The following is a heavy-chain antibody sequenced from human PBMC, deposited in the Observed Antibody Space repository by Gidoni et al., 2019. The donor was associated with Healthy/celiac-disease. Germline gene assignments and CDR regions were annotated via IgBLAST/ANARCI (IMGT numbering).Heavy chain of an antibody. D-gene: IGHD4-17*01. V-gene: IGHV3-30*18. CDR2: ISYDGSNK. J-gene: IGHJ6*02. CDR3: AKDLSTVTTLIYGMDV. CDR1: GVTFSSYG. Sequence: QVQLVESGGGVVQPGRSLRLSCPASGVTFSSYGMHWVRQAPGKGLEWVAVISYDGSNKYYADSVKGRFTISRDNSKNTLYLQMNSLRAEDTAVYYCAKDLSTVTTLIYGMDVWGQGTTVTVSS.